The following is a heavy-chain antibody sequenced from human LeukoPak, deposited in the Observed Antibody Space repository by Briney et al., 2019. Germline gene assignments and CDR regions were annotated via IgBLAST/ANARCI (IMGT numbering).Heavy chain of an antibody. CDR1: GFTFSSYS. D-gene: IGHD5-18*01. CDR2: ISSSSSYI. Sequence: GGSLRLSCAASGFTFSSYSMNWVRQAPGKGLEWVSSISSSSSYIYYADSVKGRFTISRDNAKNSLYLQMNGLRAEDTAVYYCARGVENGNDPLQPWLSNYYYGMDVWGQGTTVTVSS. J-gene: IGHJ6*02. CDR3: ARGVENGNDPLQPWLSNYYYGMDV. V-gene: IGHV3-21*01.